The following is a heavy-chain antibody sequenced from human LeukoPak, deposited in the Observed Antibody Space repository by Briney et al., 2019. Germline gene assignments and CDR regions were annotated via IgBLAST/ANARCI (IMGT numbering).Heavy chain of an antibody. CDR3: AREHYDSSVLDP. V-gene: IGHV3-33*01. CDR1: GFTFSSYG. CDR2: IWYDGSNK. D-gene: IGHD3-22*01. Sequence: GGSLRLSCAASGFTFSSYGMHWVRQAPGKGLEWVAVIWYDGSNKYYADSVKGRFTISRDNSKNTLYLRMNSLRAEDTAVYYCAREHYDSSVLDPWGKGTTVTVSS. J-gene: IGHJ6*04.